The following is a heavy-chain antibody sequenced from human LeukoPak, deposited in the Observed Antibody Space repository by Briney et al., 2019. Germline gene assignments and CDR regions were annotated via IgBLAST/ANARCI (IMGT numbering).Heavy chain of an antibody. CDR2: ISSSCSTI. V-gene: IGHV3-11*04. Sequence: YISSSCSTIYYADSVKARFTISRDNAKNSLYLQMNSLRAEDTAVYYCARDGYSYGINWFDPWGQGTLVTVSS. J-gene: IGHJ5*02. D-gene: IGHD5-18*01. CDR3: ARDGYSYGINWFDP.